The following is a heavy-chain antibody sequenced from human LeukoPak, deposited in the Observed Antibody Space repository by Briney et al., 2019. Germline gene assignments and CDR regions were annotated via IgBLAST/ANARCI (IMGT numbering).Heavy chain of an antibody. D-gene: IGHD3-9*01. J-gene: IGHJ5*02. Sequence: GASVKVSCKASGYTFTSYGISWVRQAPGQGLEWMGWISAYNGNTNYAQKLQGRVTMTTDTSTSTAYMELRSLRSDDTAVYYCARGKGYYDILTGYYQCNWFDPWGQGTLVTVSS. CDR2: ISAYNGNT. V-gene: IGHV1-18*04. CDR1: GYTFTSYG. CDR3: ARGKGYYDILTGYYQCNWFDP.